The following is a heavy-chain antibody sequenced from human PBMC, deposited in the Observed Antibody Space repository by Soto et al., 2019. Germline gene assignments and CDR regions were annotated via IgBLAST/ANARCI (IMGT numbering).Heavy chain of an antibody. D-gene: IGHD3-22*01. V-gene: IGHV3-21*04. J-gene: IGHJ4*02. CDR3: AKDPTTMIVVGNFDY. CDR2: ISSSSSYI. CDR1: GFTFSSYS. Sequence: EVQLVESGGGLVKPGGSLRLSCAASGFTFSSYSMNWVRQAPGKGLEWVSSISSSSSYIYYADSVKGRFTISRDNAKNSLYLQMNSLRAEDTAVYYCAKDPTTMIVVGNFDYWGQGTLVTVSS.